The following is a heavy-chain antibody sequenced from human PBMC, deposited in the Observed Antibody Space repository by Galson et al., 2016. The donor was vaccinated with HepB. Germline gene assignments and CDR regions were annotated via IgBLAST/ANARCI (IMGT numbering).Heavy chain of an antibody. Sequence: QSGAEVKKPGESLKISCKGSGYGFAGYWIGWVRQMPGEGLEWMGIIYPDDSSTGYSPSFLGQVTFSVDKSISTPYLHWSSLKASDTAMYYCARLRDPNFNPQAATFATHYFDYWGQGTLVTVSS. J-gene: IGHJ4*02. CDR1: GYGFAGYW. V-gene: IGHV5-51*03. CDR2: IYPDDSST. D-gene: IGHD3-3*02. CDR3: ARLRDPNFNPQAATFATHYFDY.